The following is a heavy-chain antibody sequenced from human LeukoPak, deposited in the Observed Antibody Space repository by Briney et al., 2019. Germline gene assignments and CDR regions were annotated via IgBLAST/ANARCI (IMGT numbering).Heavy chain of an antibody. D-gene: IGHD1-26*01. V-gene: IGHV3-30*18. CDR2: ISYDGSNK. Sequence: GGSLRLSCAASGFSFSSYSMNWVRQAPGKGLEWVAVISYDGSNKYYADSVKGRFTISRDNSKNTLYLQMSSLRAEDTAVYYCAKGGARLHSYYFDYWGQGTLVTVSS. CDR1: GFSFSSYS. CDR3: AKGGARLHSYYFDY. J-gene: IGHJ4*02.